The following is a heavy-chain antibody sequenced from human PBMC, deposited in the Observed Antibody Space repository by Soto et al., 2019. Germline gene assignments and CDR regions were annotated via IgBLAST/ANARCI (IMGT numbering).Heavy chain of an antibody. CDR3: AKDAVGSSSWYYFDY. V-gene: IGHV3-74*01. D-gene: IGHD6-13*01. CDR2: VNGDGSSK. Sequence: GGSLRLSCEASGFTFSSYWMHWVRQVPGKGLTWVARVNGDGSSKYYADSVKGRFTISRDNAKNTLYLQMNSLRAEDTAVYYCAKDAVGSSSWYYFDYWGQGTLVTVSS. CDR1: GFTFSSYW. J-gene: IGHJ4*02.